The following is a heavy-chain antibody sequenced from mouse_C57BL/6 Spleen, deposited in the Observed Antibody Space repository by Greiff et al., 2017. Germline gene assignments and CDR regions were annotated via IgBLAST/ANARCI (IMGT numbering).Heavy chain of an antibody. V-gene: IGHV1-62-2*01. J-gene: IGHJ3*01. CDR2: FYSGSGSI. CDR3: ARHEGGDYGSSYTWFAY. Sequence: VQLQESGAELVKPGASVKLSCKASGYTFTEYTIHWVKQRSGQGLEWIGWFYSGSGSIKYNEKFKDKATLTADKSSSTVYMELIRLTSEDSAVYFCARHEGGDYGSSYTWFAYWGQGTLVTVSA. D-gene: IGHD1-1*01. CDR1: GYTFTEYT.